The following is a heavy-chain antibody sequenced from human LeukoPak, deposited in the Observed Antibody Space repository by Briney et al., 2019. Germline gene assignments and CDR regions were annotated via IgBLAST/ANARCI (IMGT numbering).Heavy chain of an antibody. V-gene: IGHV1-18*01. D-gene: IGHD3-16*02. CDR3: ASTTVIEGAFDI. CDR2: ISAYNGNT. J-gene: IGHJ3*02. CDR1: GYTFTSYG. Sequence: GASVKVSCKASGYTFTSYGISWVRQAPGQGLEWMGWISAYNGNTNYAQKLQGRVTMTTDTSTSTAYMELRSLRSEDTAVYYCASTTVIEGAFDIWGQGTMVTVSS.